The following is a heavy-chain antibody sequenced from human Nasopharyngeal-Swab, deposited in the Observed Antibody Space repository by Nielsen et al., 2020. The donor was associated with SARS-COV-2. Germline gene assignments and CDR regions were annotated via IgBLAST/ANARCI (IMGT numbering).Heavy chain of an antibody. Sequence: WIRQPPGKGLEWIGYPYYSGITNYNPSLMSRVTISIDKSKNQFSLNLSSVNAADTAVYFCAREAYYYGSGTYDSWGQGTRVTVSS. D-gene: IGHD3-10*01. CDR3: AREAYYYGSGTYDS. CDR2: PYYSGIT. V-gene: IGHV4-59*01. J-gene: IGHJ4*02.